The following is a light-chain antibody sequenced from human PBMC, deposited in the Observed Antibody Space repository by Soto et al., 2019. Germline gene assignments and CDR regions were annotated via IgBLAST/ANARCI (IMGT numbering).Light chain of an antibody. Sequence: DIVMTQSPDSLAVSLGERATINCKSSQSVLYSSNNKNYLAWYQQKPGQPPKLLIYGASTRESGVPDRFSGSGSGTDFTLTISSLQAGDVAVYFWQQYYGTLPTFGQGTKVEI. J-gene: IGKJ1*01. V-gene: IGKV4-1*01. CDR2: GAS. CDR3: QQYYGTLPT. CDR1: QSVLYSSNNKNY.